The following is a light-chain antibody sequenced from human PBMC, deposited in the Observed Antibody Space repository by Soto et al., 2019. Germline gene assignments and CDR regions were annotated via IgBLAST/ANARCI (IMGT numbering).Light chain of an antibody. CDR3: QQRSNWTPKHT. J-gene: IGKJ4*01. CDR2: GAS. V-gene: IGKV3D-20*02. CDR1: QSVSSSF. Sequence: EIVLTQSPGTLSLSPGERATLSCRASQSVSSSFLAWYQQKPGQAPRLLIYGASNRATGIPDRFSGSGSRTDLTLTISSLEPEDFALYYCQQRSNWTPKHTFGGGTKVEIK.